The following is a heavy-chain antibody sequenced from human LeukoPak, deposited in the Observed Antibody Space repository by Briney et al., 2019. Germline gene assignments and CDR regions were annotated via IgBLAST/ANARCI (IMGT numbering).Heavy chain of an antibody. J-gene: IGHJ4*02. CDR2: IRSKGYSYAT. D-gene: IGHD3-10*01. V-gene: IGHV3-73*01. CDR3: TRPSYYGSGTDYYFDY. Sequence: GGSLTLSCAASGFTFSGSPIHWVRQASGKGLEWVGRIRSKGYSYATTYAASVKGRFTISRDDSKNTAYLQMNSLKTEDTAVYYCTRPSYYGSGTDYYFDYWGQGTLVTVSS. CDR1: GFTFSGSP.